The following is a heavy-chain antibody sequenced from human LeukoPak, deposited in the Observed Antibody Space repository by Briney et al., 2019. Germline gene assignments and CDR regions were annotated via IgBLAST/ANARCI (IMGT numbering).Heavy chain of an antibody. CDR3: AREKGYDDYVGGDYYYYYMDV. V-gene: IGHV4-59*11. D-gene: IGHD4-17*01. CDR2: IYYSGSS. CDR1: GGSISYHY. J-gene: IGHJ6*03. Sequence: SETLSLTCTVSGGSISYHYWSWLRQSPGKGLEGIGSIYYSGSSNYNPSLKLRVPISVDTSKNQFSLKLTSVTAADTAVYYCAREKGYDDYVGGDYYYYYMDVWGKGTTVTISS.